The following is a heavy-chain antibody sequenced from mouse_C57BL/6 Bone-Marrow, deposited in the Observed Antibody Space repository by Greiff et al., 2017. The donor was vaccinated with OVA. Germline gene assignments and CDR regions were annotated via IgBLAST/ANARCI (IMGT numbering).Heavy chain of an antibody. Sequence: DVKLVESGPGLVKPGASVKISCKASGYSFTGYYMPWVKQSHGNILDWIGYIYPYNGVSSYNQKFKGQATLTVDKSSSTAYMELLSLTSEDSAVYYCARGTGFDYWGQGTTLTVSS. CDR2: IYPYNGVS. D-gene: IGHD3-3*01. J-gene: IGHJ2*01. V-gene: IGHV1-31*01. CDR1: GYSFTGYY. CDR3: ARGTGFDY.